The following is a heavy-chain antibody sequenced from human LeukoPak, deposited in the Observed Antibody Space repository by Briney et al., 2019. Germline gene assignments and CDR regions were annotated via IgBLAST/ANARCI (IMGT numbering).Heavy chain of an antibody. Sequence: ASVKVSCKASGYTFTGYYMHWVRQAPGQGLEWMGWINPNSGGTNYAQKFQGRVTMTRDTSISTAYMELSRPRSDDTAVYYCARDSRGSYYDWFDPWGQGTLVTVSS. J-gene: IGHJ5*02. D-gene: IGHD1-26*01. CDR3: ARDSRGSYYDWFDP. V-gene: IGHV1-2*02. CDR1: GYTFTGYY. CDR2: INPNSGGT.